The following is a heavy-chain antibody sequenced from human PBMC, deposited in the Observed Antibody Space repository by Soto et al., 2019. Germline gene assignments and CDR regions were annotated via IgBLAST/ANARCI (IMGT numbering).Heavy chain of an antibody. CDR1: GFSFSDYA. CDR3: AKAYDYYDSSGYYSKDFFDY. Sequence: GGSLRLSCATSGFSFSDYALIWVRQAPGKGLEWVSGISGSGGTRNYADSVRGRFTISRDHSKKTVYLQMNSLRVEDTAVYYCAKAYDYYDSSGYYSKDFFDYWGKGSLVTVSS. J-gene: IGHJ4*02. D-gene: IGHD3-22*01. V-gene: IGHV3-23*01. CDR2: ISGSGGTR.